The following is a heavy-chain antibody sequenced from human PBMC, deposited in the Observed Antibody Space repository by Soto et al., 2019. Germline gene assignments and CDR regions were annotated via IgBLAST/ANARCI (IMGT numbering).Heavy chain of an antibody. CDR3: ARDPLSITIFGVVTPRYYMDV. J-gene: IGHJ6*03. CDR2: ISSSSSYI. V-gene: IGHV3-21*01. D-gene: IGHD3-3*01. Sequence: GGSLILSCAASGFTFSSYSMNWVRQALGKVLKWVSSISSSSSYIYYADSVKGRFTISRDNAKNSLYLQMNSLRAEDTAVYYCARDPLSITIFGVVTPRYYMDVWGKGTSVTVS. CDR1: GFTFSSYS.